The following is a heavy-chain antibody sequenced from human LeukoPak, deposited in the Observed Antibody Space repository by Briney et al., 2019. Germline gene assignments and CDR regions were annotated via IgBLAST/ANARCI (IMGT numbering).Heavy chain of an antibody. V-gene: IGHV3-21*01. CDR1: GFTFSSYI. D-gene: IGHD1-14*01. J-gene: IGHJ6*03. CDR2: ISSSSSYI. CDR3: ARDRAENHRLQCCMDV. Sequence: PGGSLRLSCAASGFTFSSYIMNWVRQAPGKGLEWVSSISSSSSYIYYADSVKGRFTISRDNAKNSLYLQMNSLRAEDTAVYYCARDRAENHRLQCCMDVWGKGTTVTVSS.